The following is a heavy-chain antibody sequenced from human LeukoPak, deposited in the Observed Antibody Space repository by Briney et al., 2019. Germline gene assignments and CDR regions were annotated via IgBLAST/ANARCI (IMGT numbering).Heavy chain of an antibody. J-gene: IGHJ1*01. CDR1: GFTFSSYS. Sequence: GGSLRLSCAASGFTFSSYSMNWVRQAPWKGLEWVSYISSSSSTIYYADSVKGRFTISRDNAKNSLYLQMNSLRAEDTAVYYCARGLYDLNQYFQHWGQGTLVTVSS. CDR3: ARGLYDLNQYFQH. CDR2: ISSSSSTI. D-gene: IGHD3-3*01. V-gene: IGHV3-48*04.